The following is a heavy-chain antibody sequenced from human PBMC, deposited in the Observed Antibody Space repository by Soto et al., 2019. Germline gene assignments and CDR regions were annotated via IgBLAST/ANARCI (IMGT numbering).Heavy chain of an antibody. CDR2: IYYSGST. CDR1: GGSVSSGSYY. J-gene: IGHJ4*02. V-gene: IGHV4-61*01. D-gene: IGHD5-12*01. CDR3: ARSSGYDWPADY. Sequence: NPXETLSLTCTVPGGSVSSGSYYWSWIRQPPGKGLEWIGYIYYSGSTNYNPSLKSRVTISVDTSKNQFSLKLSSVTAADTAVYYCARSSGYDWPADYWGQGTLVTVS.